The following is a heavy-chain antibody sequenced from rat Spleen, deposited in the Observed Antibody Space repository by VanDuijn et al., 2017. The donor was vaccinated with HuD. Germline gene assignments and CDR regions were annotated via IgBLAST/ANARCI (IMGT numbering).Heavy chain of an antibody. V-gene: IGHV5-50*01. CDR3: AAWGYTTDQTPYFDQ. D-gene: IGHD1-6*01. Sequence: EVKLVESGGDLVQPGNSLTLSCVASGFTFSIYGIHWIRQAPKKGLEWIAMIYYDSSKMYYADTVKGRFTISRDNSKNTVYLEMSSLKSEDTAKYYCAAWGYTTDQTPYFDQWGQGVMVTVSS. CDR1: GFTFSIYG. J-gene: IGHJ2*01. CDR2: IYYDSSKM.